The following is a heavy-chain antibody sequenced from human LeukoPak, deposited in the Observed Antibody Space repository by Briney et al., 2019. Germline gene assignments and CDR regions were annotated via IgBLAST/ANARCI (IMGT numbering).Heavy chain of an antibody. CDR1: GFTFSSYG. D-gene: IGHD4-23*01. J-gene: IGHJ4*02. Sequence: PGRSLRLSCAASGFTFSSYGMHWVRQAPGKGLEWVAVISYDGSNKYYADSVKGRFTISRDNSKNTLYLQMNSLRAEDTAVYYCAVDYGGNNYWGQGTLVTVSS. CDR3: AVDYGGNNY. CDR2: ISYDGSNK. V-gene: IGHV3-30*03.